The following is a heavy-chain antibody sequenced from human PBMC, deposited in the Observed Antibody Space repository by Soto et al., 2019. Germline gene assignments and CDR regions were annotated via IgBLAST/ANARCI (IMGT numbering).Heavy chain of an antibody. Sequence: WGSLRLSCAASGFIFGSNWMSWVRQAPGKGLEWVANIKRDGSEKYYVDSVKGRFTISRDNAKNTLYLQMNSLRADDTAVYYCASMEWESSGYADYWGQGSQVTVSS. CDR1: GFIFGSNW. D-gene: IGHD5-12*01. CDR2: IKRDGSEK. V-gene: IGHV3-7*03. CDR3: ASMEWESSGYADY. J-gene: IGHJ4*02.